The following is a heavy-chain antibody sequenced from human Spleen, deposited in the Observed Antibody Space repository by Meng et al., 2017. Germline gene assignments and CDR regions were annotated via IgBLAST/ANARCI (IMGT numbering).Heavy chain of an antibody. CDR2: NYPGDSDT. V-gene: IGHV5-51*01. D-gene: IGHD4-17*01. CDR1: GYSFTSYW. J-gene: IGHJ4*02. Sequence: GESLKIPCKGSGYSFTSYWIGWVRQMPGKGQEWMGINYPGDSDTRYSPSFQGQVTNSADKSISTAYLQWSSLKPWDTAMYYCARIYGDYPLADYWGQGTLVTVSS. CDR3: ARIYGDYPLADY.